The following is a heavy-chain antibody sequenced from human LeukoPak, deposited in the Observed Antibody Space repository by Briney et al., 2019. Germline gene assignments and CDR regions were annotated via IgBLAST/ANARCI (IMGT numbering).Heavy chain of an antibody. CDR3: AVGWLVVGFDY. V-gene: IGHV4-39*01. D-gene: IGHD6-19*01. CDR1: GGSISSSSYY. Sequence: KPSETLSLTCTVSGGSISSSSYYWGWIRQPPGKGLEWIGSIYYSGSTYYNPSLKSRVTISVDTSKNQFSLKLSSVTAADTAVYYCAVGWLVVGFDYWGQGTLVTVSS. J-gene: IGHJ4*02. CDR2: IYYSGST.